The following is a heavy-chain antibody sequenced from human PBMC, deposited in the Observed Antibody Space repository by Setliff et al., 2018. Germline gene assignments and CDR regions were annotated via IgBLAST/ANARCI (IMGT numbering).Heavy chain of an antibody. CDR2: ISSSGSLI. J-gene: IGHJ4*02. CDR1: GFTFSDYY. V-gene: IGHV3-11*01. Sequence: LRLSCATSGFTFSDYYMSWIRQTPGKGLEWVAYISSSGSLIYYPDSVKGRFTISRDNAKKSVDLQMNSLRAEDTAVYYCARGLGKGTVDYWGQGTLVTVSS. CDR3: ARGLGKGTVDY. D-gene: IGHD3-16*01.